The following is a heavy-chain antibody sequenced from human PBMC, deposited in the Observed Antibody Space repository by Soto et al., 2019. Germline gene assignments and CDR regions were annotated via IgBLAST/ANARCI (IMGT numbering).Heavy chain of an antibody. J-gene: IGHJ4*02. V-gene: IGHV4-30-4*01. CDR3: ARDRSYSPDFFDY. Sequence: PSETLSLTCSVSGGSINNYEYYWTWIRQPPGEGLEWIVHIYYTGSTSYNPSLKSRVTISLDTSKNQFSLKVNSVSAADTAVYYCARDRSYSPDFFDYWGQGTLVPVSS. CDR2: IYYTGST. D-gene: IGHD1-26*01. CDR1: GGSINNYEYY.